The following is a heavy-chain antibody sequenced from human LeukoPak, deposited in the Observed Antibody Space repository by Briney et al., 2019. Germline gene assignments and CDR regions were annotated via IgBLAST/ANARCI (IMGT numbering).Heavy chain of an antibody. CDR1: GLTVTNAW. Sequence: GGSLRLSCSASGLTVTNAWMNWVRQAPGEGLDWVGRIASKTDGGATDYAAPVKGRFTISRDDSKNTLNLQMNSLKTEDTAVYYCTTGIRGDWGQGTLVTVSS. D-gene: IGHD3-10*01. V-gene: IGHV3-15*07. CDR3: TTGIRGD. CDR2: IASKTDGGAT. J-gene: IGHJ4*02.